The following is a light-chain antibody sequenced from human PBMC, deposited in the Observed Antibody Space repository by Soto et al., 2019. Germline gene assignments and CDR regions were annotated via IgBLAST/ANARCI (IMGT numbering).Light chain of an antibody. J-gene: IGLJ1*01. Sequence: QSALTQPASVSGSPGQSITLSCAGTSNDIGTYNLVSWYQQHPVTAPKLLIYETKKRPSGVSSRFSGSQSGSTAALTISGLQTDNEADYFCCTYAGRKFLYVLGTGTQVTVL. CDR3: CTYAGRKFLYV. V-gene: IGLV2-23*01. CDR1: SNDIGTYNL. CDR2: ETK.